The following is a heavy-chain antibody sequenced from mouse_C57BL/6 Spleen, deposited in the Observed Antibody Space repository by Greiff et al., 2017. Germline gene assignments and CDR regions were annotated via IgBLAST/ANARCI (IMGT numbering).Heavy chain of an antibody. CDR3: ARWGYYGSSSD. V-gene: IGHV1-50*01. Sequence: QVQLQQPGAELVKPGASVKLSCKASGYTFTSYWMQWVKQRPGQGLEWIGEIDPSDSYTNYNQKFKGKATLTVDTSSSTAYMQLSSLTSEDSAVYYCARWGYYGSSSDWGQGTTLTVSS. CDR1: GYTFTSYW. J-gene: IGHJ2*01. CDR2: IDPSDSYT. D-gene: IGHD1-1*01.